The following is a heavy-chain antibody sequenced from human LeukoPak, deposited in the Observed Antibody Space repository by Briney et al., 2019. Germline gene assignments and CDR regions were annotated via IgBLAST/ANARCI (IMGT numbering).Heavy chain of an antibody. V-gene: IGHV1-18*01. CDR1: GYTFTNSG. J-gene: IGHJ4*02. Sequence: ASVTVSCKASGYTFTNSGISWVRQAPGQGREGMGWISAYSGNTNYAQKLQGRVTMTTDTSTSTAYMELRSVRSDDTAVYYCARDREGVGYSYGAGYYFDYWGQGTLVTVSS. D-gene: IGHD5-18*01. CDR2: ISAYSGNT. CDR3: ARDREGVGYSYGAGYYFDY.